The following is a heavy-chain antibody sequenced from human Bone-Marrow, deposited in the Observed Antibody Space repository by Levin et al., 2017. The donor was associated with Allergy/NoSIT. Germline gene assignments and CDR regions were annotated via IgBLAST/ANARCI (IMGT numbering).Heavy chain of an antibody. D-gene: IGHD5-24*01. CDR3: ARDQFRRATIGARWFDP. CDR2: IKEDGSEK. J-gene: IGHJ5*02. Sequence: PGESLKISCAASGFTFSNSWMSWVRQAPGKGLEWVANIKEDGSEKYYVDSVKGRFTISRDNAKNSLFVQMNSLRVEDTAVYHCARDQFRRATIGARWFDPWGQGTLVTVSS. CDR1: GFTFSNSW. V-gene: IGHV3-7*01.